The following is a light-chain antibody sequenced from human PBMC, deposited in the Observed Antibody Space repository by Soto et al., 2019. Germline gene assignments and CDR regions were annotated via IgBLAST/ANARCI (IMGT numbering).Light chain of an antibody. CDR3: QQYCSSPT. CDR1: QSVSSSY. CDR2: GAS. J-gene: IGKJ1*01. Sequence: IVLTQSPGTLSLSPGERATLSCRASQSVSSSYLAWYQQKPGQAPRLLIYGASSRATGIPDRFSGSGSGTYFTLTISRLEPEYFAVYYCQQYCSSPTFGQGTKVEIK. V-gene: IGKV3-20*01.